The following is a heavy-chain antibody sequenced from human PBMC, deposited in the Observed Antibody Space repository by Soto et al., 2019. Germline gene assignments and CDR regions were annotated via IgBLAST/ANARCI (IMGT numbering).Heavy chain of an antibody. CDR2: IYYSGTT. V-gene: IGHV4-31*03. CDR3: ARCSLVVVPAPGFDP. CDR1: GSSISSGGYY. J-gene: IGHJ5*02. Sequence: SETLSLTCTVSGSSISSGGYYWSWIRQHPGKGLEWIGYIYYSGTTYYNPSLKSRVTISVDTSKNQFSLKLSSVSAADTALYYCARCSLVVVPAPGFDPWGRGTLVTVSS. D-gene: IGHD2-2*01.